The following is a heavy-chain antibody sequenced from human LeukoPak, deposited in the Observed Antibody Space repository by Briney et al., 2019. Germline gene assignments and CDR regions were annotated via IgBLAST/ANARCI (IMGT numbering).Heavy chain of an antibody. Sequence: GSLRLSCEASGFTFSSYGMHWVRQAPGKGLEWVTVIWSDGSQMYYADSVKGRFTISRDNSKNTLSLQMDSLRAEDTAIYYCARRGSKTYDFDFWGQGTLVTVSS. CDR3: ARRGSKTYDFDF. V-gene: IGHV3-33*01. CDR1: GFTFSSYG. J-gene: IGHJ4*02. CDR2: IWSDGSQM. D-gene: IGHD3-16*01.